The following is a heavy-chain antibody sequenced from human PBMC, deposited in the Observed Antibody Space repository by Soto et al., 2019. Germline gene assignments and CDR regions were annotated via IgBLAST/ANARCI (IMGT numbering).Heavy chain of an antibody. D-gene: IGHD3-22*01. V-gene: IGHV4-31*03. J-gene: IGHJ4*02. Sequence: QVQLQESGPGLVKPSQTLSLTCTVSGGSISSGGYYWSWIRQHPGKGLEWIGYIYYSGSTYYNPSLKSRVTISVDTSKNQFSLKLSSVTAADTAVYYCARGGTYDSSGSPFDNWGQGTLVTVSS. CDR3: ARGGTYDSSGSPFDN. CDR2: IYYSGST. CDR1: GGSISSGGYY.